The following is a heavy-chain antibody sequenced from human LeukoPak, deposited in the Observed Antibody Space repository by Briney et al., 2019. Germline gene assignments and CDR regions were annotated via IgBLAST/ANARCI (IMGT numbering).Heavy chain of an antibody. V-gene: IGHV3-30-3*01. CDR2: ISYDGSNK. CDR3: ARAGLLWFGESKSDY. J-gene: IGHJ4*02. CDR1: GFTFSSYA. Sequence: GRSLRLSCAASGFTFSSYAMHWVRQAPGKGLEWVAVISYDGSNKYYADSVKGRFTISRDNSKNTLYLQMNSLRAEDTAVYCCARAGLLWFGESKSDYWGQGTLVTVSS. D-gene: IGHD3-10*01.